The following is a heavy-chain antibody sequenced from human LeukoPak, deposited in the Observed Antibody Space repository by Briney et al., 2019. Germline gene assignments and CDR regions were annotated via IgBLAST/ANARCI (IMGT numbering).Heavy chain of an antibody. CDR1: GFTFNRYG. V-gene: IGHV3-33*01. J-gene: IGHJ4*02. D-gene: IGHD6-13*01. CDR3: ASTIYSSSWCSLTFG. Sequence: GGSLRHSCAVSGFTFNRYGMHRVCQAPGKGLEWVAVIWYDGSNKYYADSVKGRFTISRDNSKNTLYLQMNSLRAEDTAVYYCASTIYSSSWCSLTFGWGEGTMVTVSS. CDR2: IWYDGSNK.